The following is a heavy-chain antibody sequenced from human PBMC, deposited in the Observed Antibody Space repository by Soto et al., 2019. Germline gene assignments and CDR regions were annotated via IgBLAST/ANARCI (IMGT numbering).Heavy chain of an antibody. J-gene: IGHJ3*01. Sequence: SETLSLTCAVYGGSLSGYYWSWIRQPPGKGLEWIGEINYSGRTYYKSSLETRVTISEDTSKSQFSLKLSSVTAADTAVYYCARHCAGDCSHAFHLWGQGTLVPVSS. CDR1: GGSLSGYY. CDR2: INYSGRT. D-gene: IGHD2-21*02. V-gene: IGHV4-34*01. CDR3: ARHCAGDCSHAFHL.